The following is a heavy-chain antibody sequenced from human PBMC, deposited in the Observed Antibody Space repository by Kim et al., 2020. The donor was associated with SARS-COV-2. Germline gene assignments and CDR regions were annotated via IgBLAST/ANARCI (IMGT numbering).Heavy chain of an antibody. J-gene: IGHJ5*02. Sequence: SETLSLTCAVYGGSLSGYYWSWIRQPPGKGLEWIGEIYHSGTTNYNPSLKSRVTISVETSKNQFSLKLSSVTAADTAVYYCARSFYHAPSNSWVRFDPWGQGTLVTVSS. CDR3: ARSFYHAPSNSWVRFDP. V-gene: IGHV4-34*01. CDR2: IYHSGTT. D-gene: IGHD6-13*01. CDR1: GGSLSGYY.